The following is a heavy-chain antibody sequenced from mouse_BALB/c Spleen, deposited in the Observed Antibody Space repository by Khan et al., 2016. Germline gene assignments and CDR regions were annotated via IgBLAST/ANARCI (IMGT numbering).Heavy chain of an antibody. CDR2: INPSNGGT. CDR1: GYTFTSYY. V-gene: IGHV1-53*01. J-gene: IGHJ3*01. D-gene: IGHD1-1*01. CDR3: TNYGRSGFAY. Sequence: VQLQESGAELVKPGASVKLSCKASGYTFTSYYMYWVKQRPGQGLEWIGKINPSNGGTNFNEKFKSKATLTVDKSSSTAYMQLSSLTSEDSAVYYCTNYGRSGFAYWGQGTLVTVSA.